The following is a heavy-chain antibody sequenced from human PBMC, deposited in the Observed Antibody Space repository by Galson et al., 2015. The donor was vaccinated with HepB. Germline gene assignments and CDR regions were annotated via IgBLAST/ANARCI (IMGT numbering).Heavy chain of an antibody. Sequence: SETLSLTCNVSGASISNRIDYWGWIRQPPGTGLEWIASFYFTGRTHYNPSLKSRVTMSGDTSKNQFSLKLTSVTDADTAVYYCARQGEWLVFDSWGRGTLVVVSS. CDR2: FYFTGRT. CDR3: ARQGEWLVFDS. CDR1: GASISNRIDY. J-gene: IGHJ4*01. D-gene: IGHD6-19*01. V-gene: IGHV4-39*01.